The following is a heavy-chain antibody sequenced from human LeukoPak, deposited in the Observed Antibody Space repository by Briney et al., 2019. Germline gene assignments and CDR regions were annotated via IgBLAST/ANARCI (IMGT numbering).Heavy chain of an antibody. J-gene: IGHJ4*02. D-gene: IGHD1-26*01. CDR2: ITASGTAM. V-gene: IGHV3-48*02. CDR1: GFTFSSYS. CDR3: ASSGSYRFDY. Sequence: GGSLRLSCTASGFTFSSYSMNWVRQAPGKGLEWVSHITASGTAMFYADSVKGRFTISRDNAKNSLYLQMNSLRDEDTAVYYCASSGSYRFDYWGQGTLVTVSS.